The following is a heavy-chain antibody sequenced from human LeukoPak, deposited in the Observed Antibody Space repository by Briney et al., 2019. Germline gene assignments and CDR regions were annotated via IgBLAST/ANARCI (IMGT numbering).Heavy chain of an antibody. CDR2: INPGTGGT. CDR1: GYTFTGYY. V-gene: IGHV1-2*02. CDR3: ARVRIATRLYGYWYFDL. D-gene: IGHD3-10*01. J-gene: IGHJ2*01. Sequence: ASVTVSCKASGYTFTGYYLHWVRQAPGQRLEWMGWINPGTGGTNYAQKFQGRVTMTRVTSISTMYMELSSLKSDDTALYFCARVRIATRLYGYWYFDLWGRGTLVTVCS.